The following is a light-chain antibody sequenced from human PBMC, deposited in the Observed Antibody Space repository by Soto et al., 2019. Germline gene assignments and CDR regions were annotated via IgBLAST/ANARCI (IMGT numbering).Light chain of an antibody. CDR1: SGHSSYA. CDR2: LNSDGSH. V-gene: IGLV4-69*01. Sequence: QLVLTQSPSASASLGASVKLTCTLSSGHSSYAIAWHQQQPEKGPRYLMKLNSDGSHSKGDGIPDRFSGSSSGAERYLTISSLQSEDEAGYYCKTWGTGIVVFGGGTKLTVL. CDR3: KTWGTGIVV. J-gene: IGLJ2*01.